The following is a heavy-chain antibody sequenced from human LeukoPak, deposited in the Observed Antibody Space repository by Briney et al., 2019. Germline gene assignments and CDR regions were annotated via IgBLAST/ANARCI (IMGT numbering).Heavy chain of an antibody. CDR3: ARTYCSSTSCYGGFDY. CDR2: ISAYNGNT. D-gene: IGHD2-2*01. CDR1: GYTFTSYG. Sequence: ASVNVSCKASGYTFTSYGISWVRQAPGQGLEWMGWISAYNGNTNYAQKLQGRVTMTTDTSTSTACMELRSLRSDDTAVYYCARTYCSSTSCYGGFDYSGQGTLVTVSS. J-gene: IGHJ4*02. V-gene: IGHV1-18*04.